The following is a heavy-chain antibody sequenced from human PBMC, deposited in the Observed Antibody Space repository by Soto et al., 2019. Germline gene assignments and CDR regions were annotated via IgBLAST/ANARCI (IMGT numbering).Heavy chain of an antibody. D-gene: IGHD3-10*01. V-gene: IGHV4-59*01. CDR3: ARGLGHYYGSGSYYQYYFDY. Sequence: SETLSLTCTVSGGSISSYYWSWIRQPPGKGLEWIGYIYYSGSTNYNPSLKSRVTISVDSSKNQFSLKLSSVIAADTAVYYCARGLGHYYGSGSYYQYYFDYWGRGTLVTVSS. J-gene: IGHJ4*02. CDR2: IYYSGST. CDR1: GGSISSYY.